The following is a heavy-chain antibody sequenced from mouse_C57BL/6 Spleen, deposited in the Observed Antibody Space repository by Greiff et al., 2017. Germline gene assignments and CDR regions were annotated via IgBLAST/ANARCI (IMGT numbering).Heavy chain of an antibody. CDR2: INPNNGGT. J-gene: IGHJ4*01. D-gene: IGHD5-1*01. CDR3: ARGTYYYAVDY. V-gene: IGHV1-18*01. CDR1: GYTFTDYN. Sequence: EVQLQQSGPELVKPGASVKIPCKASGYTFTDYNMDWVKQSHGKSLEWIGDINPNNGGTIYNQKFKGKATLTVDKSSSTAYMELRSLTSEDTAVYYCARGTYYYAVDYWGQGTSVTVSS.